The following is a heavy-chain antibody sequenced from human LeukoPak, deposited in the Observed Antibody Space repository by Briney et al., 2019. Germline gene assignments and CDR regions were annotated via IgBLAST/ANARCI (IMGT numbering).Heavy chain of an antibody. CDR2: ISYTGTYI. Sequence: GGSLRLSCAASAFSLNAYNMNWVRQAPGKGLEWVSSISYTGTYIYYADSVKGRFTISRDNAQNSLYLQMNSLRAEDTAIYYCVRDDVGSARYWGQGTPVTVSS. D-gene: IGHD1-26*01. CDR3: VRDDVGSARY. V-gene: IGHV3-21*04. CDR1: AFSLNAYN. J-gene: IGHJ4*02.